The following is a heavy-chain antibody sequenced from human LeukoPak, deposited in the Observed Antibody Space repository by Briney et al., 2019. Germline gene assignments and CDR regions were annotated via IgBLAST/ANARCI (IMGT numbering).Heavy chain of an antibody. CDR1: GFSFSSYA. V-gene: IGHV3-23*01. Sequence: PEGSLRLSCAASGFSFSSYAMSWVRQAPGKGLEWVSGISGSGGSTYYADSVKGRFTISRDNSKNTLYVQMNSLRAEDTAVYYCAKARGFCSGGSCYNPFDPWGQGTLVTVSS. D-gene: IGHD2-15*01. J-gene: IGHJ5*02. CDR2: ISGSGGST. CDR3: AKARGFCSGGSCYNPFDP.